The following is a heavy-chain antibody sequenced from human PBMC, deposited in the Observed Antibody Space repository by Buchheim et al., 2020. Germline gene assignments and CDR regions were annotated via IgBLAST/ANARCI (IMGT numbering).Heavy chain of an antibody. V-gene: IGHV3-15*04. Sequence: EVQLVESGGGLVKPGGSLRLSCAASGFTFTNAWMTWVRQGPGKGLEWVGRIESKSDGGATDYAVLVKDRFTTSRDDSKKMVYLQMNSLEIEDTAVYYCTTRDVYKADYYMDVWGKGTT. CDR2: IESKSDGGAT. CDR1: GFTFTNAW. D-gene: IGHD5-24*01. J-gene: IGHJ6*03. CDR3: TTRDVYKADYYMDV.